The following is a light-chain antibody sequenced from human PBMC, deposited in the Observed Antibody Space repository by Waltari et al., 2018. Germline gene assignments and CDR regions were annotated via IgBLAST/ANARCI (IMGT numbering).Light chain of an antibody. CDR3: QSYDSNNHVV. CDR2: GNN. V-gene: IGLV6-57*04. J-gene: IGLJ7*01. CDR1: SGSIGSNY. Sequence: NFMLTQPHSVSESPGKTVTISCTRNSGSIGSNYVQWYQQRPGSAPISVIYGNNQRPSGVPVRFSGSIDSSSNSASLTSSGLKTEDEGDYFCQSYDSNNHVVFVGGTHLTVL.